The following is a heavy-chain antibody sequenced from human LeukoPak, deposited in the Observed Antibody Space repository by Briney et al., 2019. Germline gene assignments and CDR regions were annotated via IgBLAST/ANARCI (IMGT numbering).Heavy chain of an antibody. D-gene: IGHD3-16*02. CDR2: IYTSGST. CDR3: ARHYYDYVWGSFRDPYWYFDL. CDR1: GGSISSYY. J-gene: IGHJ2*01. V-gene: IGHV4-4*07. Sequence: PSETLSLTCTVSGGSISSYYWSWIRQPAGKGLEWIGRIYTSGSTNYNPSLKSRVTMSVDTSMNQFSLKLSSVTAADTAVYYCARHYYDYVWGSFRDPYWYFDLWGRGTLVTVSS.